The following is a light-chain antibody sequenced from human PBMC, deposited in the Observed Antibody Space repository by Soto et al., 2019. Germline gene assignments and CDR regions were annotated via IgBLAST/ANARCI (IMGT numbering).Light chain of an antibody. CDR3: QYYDSSLSGLV. Sequence: QSVLTQPPSVSGAPGQRVTISCTGSSSNIGAGYDVHWYQQLPGTAPKLLIYGNSNRPSGVPDRFSGSKSGTSASLAITGIQAEDEADYYSQYYDSSLSGLVFGTGSKLTVL. CDR2: GNS. CDR1: SSNIGAGYD. V-gene: IGLV1-40*01. J-gene: IGLJ1*01.